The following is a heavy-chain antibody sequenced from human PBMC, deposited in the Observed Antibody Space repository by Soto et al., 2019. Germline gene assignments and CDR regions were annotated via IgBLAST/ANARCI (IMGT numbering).Heavy chain of an antibody. CDR1: GFTFSTYN. D-gene: IGHD5-12*01. V-gene: IGHV3-11*06. CDR3: AKMADGYNYHFDY. Sequence: QVQLVESGGALVKPGGSLRLPFQASGFTFSTYNRTGFGQAPGKGLEWISDISGSGGYTNYADSVKGRFTISRDNARNSLFLQMNSLGAEDTAVYFCAKMADGYNYHFDYWGQGILVTVSS. CDR2: ISGSGGYT. J-gene: IGHJ4*02.